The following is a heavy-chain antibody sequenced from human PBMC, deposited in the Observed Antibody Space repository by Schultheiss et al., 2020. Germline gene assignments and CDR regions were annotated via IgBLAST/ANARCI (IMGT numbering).Heavy chain of an antibody. CDR3: AREGRQLVRGDAFDI. CDR2: IYYSGST. J-gene: IGHJ3*02. D-gene: IGHD6-6*01. CDR1: GGSVSSDIYY. Sequence: SATLSLTCTVSGGSVSSDIYYWSWIRQPPGKGLEWIGNIYYSGSTNYNPSLKSRVTISVDTSKNQFSLNLSSVTAADTAVYFCAREGRQLVRGDAFDIWGQGTMVTVS. V-gene: IGHV4-61*01.